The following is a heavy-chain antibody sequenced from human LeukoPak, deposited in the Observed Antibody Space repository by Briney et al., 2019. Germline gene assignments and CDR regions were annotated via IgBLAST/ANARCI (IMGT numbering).Heavy chain of an antibody. J-gene: IGHJ6*02. Sequence: PGGSLRLSCAASGFTFSSYSMKWVRPAPGKGLEWVSSISSSSSYIYYADSVKGRFTISRDNAKNSLYLQMNSLRAEDTAVYYCARDRLGYDSSGMDVWGQGTTVTVSS. D-gene: IGHD3-22*01. CDR3: ARDRLGYDSSGMDV. V-gene: IGHV3-21*01. CDR2: ISSSSSYI. CDR1: GFTFSSYS.